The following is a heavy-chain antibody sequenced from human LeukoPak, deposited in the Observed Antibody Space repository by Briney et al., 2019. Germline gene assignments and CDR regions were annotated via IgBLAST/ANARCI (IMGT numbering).Heavy chain of an antibody. V-gene: IGHV4-34*01. Sequence: SETLSLTCAVYGGSFSGYYWSWIRQPPGKGQEWIGEINHSGSTNYNPSLKSRVTISVDPSKNQFSLKLSSVTAADTAVYYCARVVLGIAVAGDRGRIDYWGQGTLVTVSS. CDR2: INHSGST. D-gene: IGHD6-19*01. J-gene: IGHJ4*02. CDR3: ARVVLGIAVAGDRGRIDY. CDR1: GGSFSGYY.